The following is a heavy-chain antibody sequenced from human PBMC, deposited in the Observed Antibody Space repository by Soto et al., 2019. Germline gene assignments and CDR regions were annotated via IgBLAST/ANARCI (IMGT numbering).Heavy chain of an antibody. J-gene: IGHJ1*01. D-gene: IGHD3-22*01. CDR2: IYHSGST. CDR1: GGSISSGGYS. V-gene: IGHV4-30-2*01. Sequence: SETLSLTCAVSGGSISSGGYSWSWIRQPPGKGLEWIGYIYHSGSTYYNPSLKSRVTISVDRSKNQFSLKLSSVTAADTAVYYWASWAFTMIVEDLYFQHWGQGPLFAVSS. CDR3: ASWAFTMIVEDLYFQH.